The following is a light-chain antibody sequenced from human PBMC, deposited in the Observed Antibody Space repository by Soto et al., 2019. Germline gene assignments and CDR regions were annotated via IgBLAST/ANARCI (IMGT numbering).Light chain of an antibody. J-gene: IGLJ1*01. CDR3: SSYAGSNNWGV. Sequence: QSVLTQPPSASGSPGQSVTISCTGTSSDVGGYNYVSWYQQHPGKAPKFMIYEVSKRPSGVPDRFSGSKSGNTASLTVSGLQAEDEADYYCSSYAGSNNWGVFGTGTKLTVL. CDR1: SSDVGGYNY. V-gene: IGLV2-8*01. CDR2: EVS.